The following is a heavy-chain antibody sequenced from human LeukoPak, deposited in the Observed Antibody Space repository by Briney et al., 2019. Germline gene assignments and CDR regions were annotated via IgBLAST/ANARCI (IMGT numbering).Heavy chain of an antibody. CDR1: GFTFSSYG. CDR3: AKDLWTYGSGSSVDY. D-gene: IGHD3-10*01. Sequence: QPGGSLRLSCAASGFTFSSYGMHWVRQAPGKGLEWVAVISYDGSNKYYADSVRGRFTISRDNSKNTLYLQMNSLRAEDTALYYCAKDLWTYGSGSSVDYWGQGTLVTVSS. CDR2: ISYDGSNK. J-gene: IGHJ4*02. V-gene: IGHV3-30*18.